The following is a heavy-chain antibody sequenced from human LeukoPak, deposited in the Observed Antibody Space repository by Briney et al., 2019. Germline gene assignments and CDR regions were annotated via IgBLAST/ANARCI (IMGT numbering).Heavy chain of an antibody. CDR3: ARGGIYDYVWGRKPFDY. D-gene: IGHD3-16*01. CDR1: GFTFSSYS. J-gene: IGHJ4*02. Sequence: PGGSLRLSCAASGFTFSSYSMNWARPAPGKGREWVSSISSSSSYIYYADSVKGRFTISRDNAKNSLYLQMNSLRAEDTAVYYCARGGIYDYVWGRKPFDYWGQGTLVTVSS. CDR2: ISSSSSYI. V-gene: IGHV3-21*01.